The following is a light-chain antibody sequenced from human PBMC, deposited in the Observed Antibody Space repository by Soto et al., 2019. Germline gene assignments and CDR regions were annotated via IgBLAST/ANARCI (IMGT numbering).Light chain of an antibody. CDR1: TSGVGGYDY. CDR2: EVS. CDR3: SSYSISTAYL. V-gene: IGLV2-14*01. J-gene: IGLJ1*01. Sequence: QSVLAQPPSVSESPGQSVTISWTGTTSGVGGYDYVSWYQLHPGKAPKLMVFEVSNRPSGVSYRFSGSKSGNTASLTISGLQAEDEADYFCSSYSISTAYLFGTGTKVTVL.